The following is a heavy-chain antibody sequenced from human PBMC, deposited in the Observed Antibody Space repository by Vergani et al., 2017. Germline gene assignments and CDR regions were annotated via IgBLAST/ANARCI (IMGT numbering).Heavy chain of an antibody. D-gene: IGHD6-13*01. CDR2: ISGSGGST. CDR3: AKDPSSWYLYCYYMDV. CDR1: GFTFSSYA. V-gene: IGHV3-23*01. Sequence: EVQLLESGGGLVQPGGSLRLSCAASGFTFSSYAMSWVRQAPGKGLEWVSAISGSGGSTYYADSVKGRFTISRDNSKNTLYLQMNSLRAEDTAVYYCAKDPSSWYLYCYYMDVWGKGTTVTVSS. J-gene: IGHJ6*03.